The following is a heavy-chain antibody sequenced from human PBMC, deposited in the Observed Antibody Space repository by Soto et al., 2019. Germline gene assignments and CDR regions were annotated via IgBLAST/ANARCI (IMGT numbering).Heavy chain of an antibody. Sequence: GASVKVSCKASGGTFSSYAISWVRQAPGQGLEWMGWINPNSGGTNYAQKFQGWVTMTRDTSISTAYMELSRLRSDDTAVYYCARGGFDYGDYDIDYWGQGTLVTVSS. V-gene: IGHV1-2*04. CDR1: GGTFSSYA. J-gene: IGHJ4*02. CDR2: INPNSGGT. CDR3: ARGGFDYGDYDIDY. D-gene: IGHD4-17*01.